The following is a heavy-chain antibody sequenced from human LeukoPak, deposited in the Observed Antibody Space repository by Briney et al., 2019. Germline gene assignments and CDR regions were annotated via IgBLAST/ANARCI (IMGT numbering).Heavy chain of an antibody. V-gene: IGHV4-34*01. CDR3: ARQNFYRYCRSTSCYRPYYYYYMDV. CDR1: GGSFSGYY. J-gene: IGHJ6*03. CDR2: INHSGST. Sequence: SETLSLTCAVYGGSFSGYYWSWIRQPPGKWLEWIGEINHSGSTNYNPSLKSRVTISVDTSKNQFSLKLSSVTAADTTVYYCARQNFYRYCRSTSCYRPYYYYYMDVWGKGTTVTISS. D-gene: IGHD2-2*01.